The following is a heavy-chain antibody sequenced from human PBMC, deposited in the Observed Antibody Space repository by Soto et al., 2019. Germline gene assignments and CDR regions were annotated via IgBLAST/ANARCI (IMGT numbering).Heavy chain of an antibody. V-gene: IGHV3-23*01. Sequence: GGSLRLSCAASGXTFSSYAMSWVRQAPGKGLEWVSAISGSGGSTYYADSVKGRFTISRDNSKNTLYLQMNSLRAEDTVVYYCAKDPLLLPDRLKDYDFWSGRGGAFDIWGQGTMVTVSS. CDR2: ISGSGGST. CDR3: AKDPLLLPDRLKDYDFWSGRGGAFDI. CDR1: GXTFSSYA. J-gene: IGHJ3*02. D-gene: IGHD3-3*01.